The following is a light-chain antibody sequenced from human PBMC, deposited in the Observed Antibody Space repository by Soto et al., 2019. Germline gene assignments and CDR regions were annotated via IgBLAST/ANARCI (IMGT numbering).Light chain of an antibody. J-gene: IGKJ1*01. CDR2: DAS. CDR1: RSISDW. CDR3: LQYSSHSWT. V-gene: IGKV1-5*01. Sequence: DIQMTQFPSTLTPSVGDRVTITCRASRSISDWLAWYQQKPGKAPKLLIFDASTLKSGVSSRFSGSGSGTEFTLTITGLQPEDVATYYCLQYSSHSWTVGQGTKVDSK.